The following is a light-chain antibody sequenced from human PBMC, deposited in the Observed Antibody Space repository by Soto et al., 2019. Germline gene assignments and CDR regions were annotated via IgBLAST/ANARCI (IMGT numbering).Light chain of an antibody. J-gene: IGLJ3*02. CDR3: SSFAGNNIGV. V-gene: IGLV2-8*01. Sequence: QSALTQPPSASGSPGQSVTISCPGTSSDVGGYNYVSWYQQHPGKAPKLMIFDFSERPSGVPDRFSGSKSGNTASLTVSGLQAEDEDDYFCSSFAGNNIGVFGGGTKLTVL. CDR1: SSDVGGYNY. CDR2: DFS.